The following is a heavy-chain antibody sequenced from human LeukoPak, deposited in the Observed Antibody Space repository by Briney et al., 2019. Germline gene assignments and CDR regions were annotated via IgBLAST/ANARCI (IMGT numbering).Heavy chain of an antibody. CDR1: GFTFSSYG. D-gene: IGHD7-27*01. CDR3: AKDSHNWGSGAFDI. Sequence: GGSLRLSCAASGFTFSSYGMHWVRQAPGKGLEWVAVISYDGSNKYYADSVKGRFTIPRDNSKNTLYLQMNSLRAEDTAVYYCAKDSHNWGSGAFDIWGQGTMVTVSS. CDR2: ISYDGSNK. J-gene: IGHJ3*02. V-gene: IGHV3-30*18.